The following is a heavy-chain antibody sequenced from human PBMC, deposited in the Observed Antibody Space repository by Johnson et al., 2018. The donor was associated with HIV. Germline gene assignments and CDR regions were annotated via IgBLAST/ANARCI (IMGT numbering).Heavy chain of an antibody. J-gene: IGHJ3*02. CDR2: IKQDGSEK. V-gene: IGHV3-7*02. CDR1: GFTFSSYW. D-gene: IGHD6-6*01. CDR3: ARPIAARDAFDI. Sequence: VQLVESGGGLVQPGGSLRLSCAASGFTFSSYWMSWVRQAPGKGLEWVANIKQDGSEKYYVDSVKGRFTVSRENAKNSLYLQMNSLRAGDTAVYYCARPIAARDAFDIWGQGTMVTVSS.